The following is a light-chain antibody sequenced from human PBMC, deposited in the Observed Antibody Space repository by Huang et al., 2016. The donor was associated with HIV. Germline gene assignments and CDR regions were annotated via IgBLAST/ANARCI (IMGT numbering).Light chain of an antibody. J-gene: IGKJ2*03. Sequence: PGERATVSCSASQSVTRNYLAWYQQRPGQAPKLLIYGASTSATGIPDRFSGSGSGTDFTLTISRLAPEDFAVYYCQQFGSSPPYSFGQGTKLEIK. CDR2: GAS. V-gene: IGKV3-20*01. CDR3: QQFGSSPPYS. CDR1: QSVTRNY.